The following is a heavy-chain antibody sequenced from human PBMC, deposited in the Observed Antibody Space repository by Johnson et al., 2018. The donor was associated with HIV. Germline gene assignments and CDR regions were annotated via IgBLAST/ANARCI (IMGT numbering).Heavy chain of an antibody. CDR1: GFTVSTNY. V-gene: IGHV3-66*02. CDR2: MYTGGTT. Sequence: VQLVESGGGLVQPGGSLRLSCGASGFTVSTNYMNWVRQAPGKGLEWVSVMYTGGTTYYADSVKGRFTISRDNSKNTLYLQMNSLRAEDTAVYYCARECSSTSCYADAFDIWGQGTMVTVSS. D-gene: IGHD2-2*01. CDR3: ARECSSTSCYADAFDI. J-gene: IGHJ3*02.